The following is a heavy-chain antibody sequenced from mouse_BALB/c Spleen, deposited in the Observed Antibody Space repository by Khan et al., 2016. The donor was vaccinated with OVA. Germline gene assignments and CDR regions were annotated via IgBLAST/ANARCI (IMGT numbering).Heavy chain of an antibody. CDR3: TSHYGYSDY. Sequence: EVQLQESGPGLVKPSQSLSLTCTVTGYSITSDYAWNWIRQFPGNKLEWMGYLSYSGSTNYNPSLNSRISLIRDTSTNQFLLQLNSVTSEDTATYYCTSHYGYSDYWGQGTTLTVSS. J-gene: IGHJ2*01. CDR1: GYSITSDYA. CDR2: LSYSGST. V-gene: IGHV3-2*02. D-gene: IGHD1-2*01.